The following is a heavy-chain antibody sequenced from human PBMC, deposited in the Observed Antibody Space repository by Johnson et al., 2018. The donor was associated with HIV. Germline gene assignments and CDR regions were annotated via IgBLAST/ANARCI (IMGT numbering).Heavy chain of an antibody. CDR1: GFIFSSYA. CDR3: ARGRWLQSKSDAFDI. D-gene: IGHD5-24*01. Sequence: QVQLVESGGGVVQPGKSLKLSCAASGFIFSSYAMHWVRQAPGKGLEWVAVISYDGSNKYYADSVKGRFTISRDNSKNTLYLQMNSLRAEDTAVYYCARGRWLQSKSDAFDIWGQGTMVTVSS. J-gene: IGHJ3*02. CDR2: ISYDGSNK. V-gene: IGHV3-30-3*01.